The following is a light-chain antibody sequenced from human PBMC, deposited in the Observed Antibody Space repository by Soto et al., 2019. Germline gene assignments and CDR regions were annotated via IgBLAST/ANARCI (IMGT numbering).Light chain of an antibody. CDR2: GAS. CDR3: QQYGSSPQT. V-gene: IGKV3-20*01. J-gene: IGKJ1*01. Sequence: DIVSTQSPGTLSLSTGERATLSCRASQSVSSSYLAWYQQKPGQAPRLLIYGASSRATGIPDRFSGSGSGTDFTLIISRLEPEDFAVYYCQQYGSSPQTFGQGTKV. CDR1: QSVSSSY.